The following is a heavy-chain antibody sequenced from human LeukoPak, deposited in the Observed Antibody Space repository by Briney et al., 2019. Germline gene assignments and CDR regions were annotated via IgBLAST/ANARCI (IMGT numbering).Heavy chain of an antibody. CDR2: ISSSSSTI. CDR1: GFTFSSYG. V-gene: IGHV3-48*01. CDR3: ATNYYGSGRDV. Sequence: GGSLRLSCAASGFTFSSYGMHWVRQAPGKGLEWVSYISSSSSTIYYADSVKGRFTISRDNAKNSLYLQMNSLRAEDTAVYYCATNYYGSGRDVWGQGTTVTVSS. J-gene: IGHJ6*02. D-gene: IGHD3-10*01.